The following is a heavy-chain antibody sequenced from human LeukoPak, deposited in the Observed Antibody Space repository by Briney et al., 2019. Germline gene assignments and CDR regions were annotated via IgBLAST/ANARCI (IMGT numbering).Heavy chain of an antibody. CDR3: AKGKIGYCSSTSCYDWFDP. V-gene: IGHV3-30*02. J-gene: IGHJ5*02. D-gene: IGHD2-2*01. CDR1: GFTFSSYG. CDR2: IRYDGSNK. Sequence: SGGSLRLSCAASGFTFSSYGMHWVRQAPGKGLEWVAFIRYDGSNKYYADSVKGRFTISRDNSKNTLYLQMNSLRAEDTAVYYCAKGKIGYCSSTSCYDWFDPWGQGTLVTVSS.